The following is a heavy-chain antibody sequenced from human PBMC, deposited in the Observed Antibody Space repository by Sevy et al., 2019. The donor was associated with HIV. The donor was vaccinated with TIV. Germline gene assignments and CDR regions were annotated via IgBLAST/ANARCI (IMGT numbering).Heavy chain of an antibody. V-gene: IGHV3-30*09. CDR1: GFNFSTYA. Sequence: GGSLRLSCSASGFNFSTYAMHWVRQTPGKGLEWVAVISSDVSRKYYAASVRGRFAISRDNSKNTLSLQMSSLRGEDTAVYYCARDARGDAALPEYWGQGTLVTVSS. CDR3: ARDARGDAALPEY. J-gene: IGHJ4*02. CDR2: ISSDVSRK. D-gene: IGHD3-16*01.